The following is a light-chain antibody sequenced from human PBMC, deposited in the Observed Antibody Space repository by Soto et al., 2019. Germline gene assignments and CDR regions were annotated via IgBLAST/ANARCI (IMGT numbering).Light chain of an antibody. CDR3: HQYGSSPLT. CDR1: QGIGDT. J-gene: IGKJ4*01. Sequence: EFVMTQSPATLSVTPGEGATLSCRASQGIGDTLAWYQHKPGQTPRLLIYGGSSRATGIPDRFSGGGSGTDFSLTISRLEAEDFSVYYCHQYGSSPLTFGGGTKVDI. CDR2: GGS. V-gene: IGKV3-20*01.